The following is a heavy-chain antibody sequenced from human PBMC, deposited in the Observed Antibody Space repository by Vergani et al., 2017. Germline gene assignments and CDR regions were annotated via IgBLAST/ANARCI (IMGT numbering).Heavy chain of an antibody. CDR1: GYSFTNYW. CDR3: ARLYGRDSSGSKYFDY. CDR2: IHPADSDT. D-gene: IGHD3-22*01. V-gene: IGHV5-51*01. Sequence: EVQLVQSGAEVKKPGESLTISCQISGYSFTNYWIGWVRQMPGKGLEWMGIIHPADSDTRYSPSFQGQVPIAVDKSISPDYLQRSSQRAAHSAMYYCARLYGRDSSGSKYFDYWGQGTLVTVSS. J-gene: IGHJ4*02.